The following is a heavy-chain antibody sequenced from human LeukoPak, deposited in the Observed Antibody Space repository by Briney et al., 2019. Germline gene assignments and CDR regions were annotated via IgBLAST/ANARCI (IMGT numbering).Heavy chain of an antibody. J-gene: IGHJ4*02. CDR3: AKDRDL. D-gene: IGHD3-10*01. V-gene: IGHV3-30*18. CDR2: ISYDGSNK. Sequence: QPGGSLRLSCAASGFTFSSYGMHWVRQAPGKGLEWVAVISYDGSNKYYADSVKGRFTISRDNSKNTLYLQMNSLRAEDTAVYYCAKDRDLWGQGTLVTVSS. CDR1: GFTFSSYG.